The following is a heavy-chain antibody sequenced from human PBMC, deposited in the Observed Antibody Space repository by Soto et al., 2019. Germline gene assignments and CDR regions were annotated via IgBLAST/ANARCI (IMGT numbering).Heavy chain of an antibody. CDR3: ARGGPYQLLSDFDY. V-gene: IGHV3-64*01. Sequence: EVQLVESGGILVQPGESPRLSCVASGFSFSNYAMHWVRQAPGKGLEFVSAISNNGGSTYYANSVKGRFTISRDNSKNTLYLQMGSLRAEDMAVYYCARGGPYQLLSDFDYWGQGTLVTVSS. CDR2: ISNNGGST. J-gene: IGHJ4*02. D-gene: IGHD2-2*01. CDR1: GFSFSNYA.